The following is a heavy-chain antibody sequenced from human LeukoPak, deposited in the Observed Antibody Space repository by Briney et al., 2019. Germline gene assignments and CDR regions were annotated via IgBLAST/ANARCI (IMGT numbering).Heavy chain of an antibody. Sequence: GGSLRLSCAASGFTFSSYAMSWVRQAPGKGLEWVSAISGSGGSTYYADSVKGRFTIFRDNSKNTLYPQMNSLRAEDTAVYYCAKEGNDILTGYYIRAPNYFDYWGQGTLVTVSS. J-gene: IGHJ4*02. CDR3: AKEGNDILTGYYIRAPNYFDY. CDR1: GFTFSSYA. D-gene: IGHD3-9*01. CDR2: ISGSGGST. V-gene: IGHV3-23*01.